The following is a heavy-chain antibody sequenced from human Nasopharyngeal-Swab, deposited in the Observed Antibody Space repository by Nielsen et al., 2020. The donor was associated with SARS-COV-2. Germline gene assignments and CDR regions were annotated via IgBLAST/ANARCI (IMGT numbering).Heavy chain of an antibody. D-gene: IGHD1-26*01. Sequence: GESVEISCAASEFTMRRNGMHWVSQAPGKGLEWVAYISSSSSTSYYADSVKGRFTISRDNPKNSLYLQMNSLRDEDTALYYCARDVAIVGATLENWGQGTLVTVSS. J-gene: IGHJ4*02. CDR2: ISSSSSTS. V-gene: IGHV3-48*02. CDR3: ARDVAIVGATLEN. CDR1: EFTMRRNG.